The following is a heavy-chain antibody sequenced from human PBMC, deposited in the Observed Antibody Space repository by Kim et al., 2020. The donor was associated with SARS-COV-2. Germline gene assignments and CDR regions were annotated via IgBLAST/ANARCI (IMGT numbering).Heavy chain of an antibody. V-gene: IGHV4-39*01. Sequence: SETLSLTCTVSGGSISSSSYYWGWIRQPPGKGLEWIGSIYYSGSTYYNPSLKSRVTISVDTSKHQFSLKLSSVTAADTAVYYCARLGYCSSTSCYMSWYFALWARGTPVTVSS. D-gene: IGHD2-2*02. CDR3: ARLGYCSSTSCYMSWYFAL. CDR1: GGSISSSSYY. J-gene: IGHJ2*01. CDR2: IYYSGST.